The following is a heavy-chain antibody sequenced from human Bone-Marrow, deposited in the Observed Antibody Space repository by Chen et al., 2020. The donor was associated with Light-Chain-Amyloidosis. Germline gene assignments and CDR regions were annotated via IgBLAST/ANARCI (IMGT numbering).Heavy chain of an antibody. J-gene: IGHJ4*02. CDR1: GYTFPNYW. CDR3: ARRRDGYNFDY. Sequence: EVQLEQSGPEVKKPGESLKISCKGSGYTFPNYWIGWVRQMPWKGLEWMGFNYPDDSDASYSPSFEGQVTISADKSITTAYLQWRSLKASDTSMYYCARRRDGYNFDYWGQGTLFTVSS. V-gene: IGHV5-51*01. D-gene: IGHD5-12*01. CDR2: NYPDDSDA.